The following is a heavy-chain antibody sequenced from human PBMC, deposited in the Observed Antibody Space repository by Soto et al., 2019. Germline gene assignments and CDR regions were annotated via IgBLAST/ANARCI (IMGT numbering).Heavy chain of an antibody. CDR3: ATDDTAMTAVNY. CDR1: GYTFTSYY. CDR2: INPSGGST. V-gene: IGHV1-46*01. Sequence: GASVKVSCKASGYTFTSYYMHWVRQAPGQGLEWMGIINPSGGSTSYAQKSQGRVTMTRDTSTSTVYMELSSLRSEDTAVYYCATDDTAMTAVNYWGQGTLVTVSS. D-gene: IGHD5-18*01. J-gene: IGHJ4*02.